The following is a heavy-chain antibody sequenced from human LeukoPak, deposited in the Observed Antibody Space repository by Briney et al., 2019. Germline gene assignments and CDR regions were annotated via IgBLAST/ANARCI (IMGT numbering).Heavy chain of an antibody. CDR2: IYSGGST. CDR3: ARDGSSSGWYGGYFDY. J-gene: IGHJ4*02. CDR1: GFTVSSNY. Sequence: GGSLRLSCAASGFTVSSNYMSWVRQAPGKGLEWVSVIYSGGSTYYADSVKGRFTISRDNSKNTLYLQMNSLRAEDTAVYYCARDGSSSGWYGGYFDYWGQGTLVTVSS. D-gene: IGHD6-19*01. V-gene: IGHV3-66*01.